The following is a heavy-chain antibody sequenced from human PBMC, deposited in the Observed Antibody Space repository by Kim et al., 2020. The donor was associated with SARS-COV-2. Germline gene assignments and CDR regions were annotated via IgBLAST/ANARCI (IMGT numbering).Heavy chain of an antibody. CDR3: AVSLTTPGAYDY. J-gene: IGHJ4*02. Sequence: YAASVKGRFTISSDTSKNTMSLQLDSLRAADTAVYYCAVSLTTPGAYDYWGQGSLVTVSS. D-gene: IGHD7-27*01. V-gene: IGHV3-30*07.